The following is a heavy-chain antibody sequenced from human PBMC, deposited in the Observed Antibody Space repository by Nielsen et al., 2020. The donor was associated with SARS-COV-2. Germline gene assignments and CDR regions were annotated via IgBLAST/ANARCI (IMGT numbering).Heavy chain of an antibody. CDR1: VWTFISYA. D-gene: IGHD6-6*01. CDR2: IIPIFGTA. CDR3: ARARGIAARPHGMDV. Sequence: SSVNVSFMASVWTFISYAIIWLRQAPGQGLEWMGGIIPIFGTANYAQKFQGRVTITADESTSTAYMELSSLRSEDTAVYYCARARGIAARPHGMDVWGQGTTVTVSS. J-gene: IGHJ6*02. V-gene: IGHV1-69*13.